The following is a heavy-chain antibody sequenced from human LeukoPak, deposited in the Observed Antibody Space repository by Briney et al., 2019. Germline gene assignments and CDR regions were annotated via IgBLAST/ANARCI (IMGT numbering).Heavy chain of an antibody. Sequence: GGSLRLSCAASGFTFSSYWMSWVRQAPEKGRGWVANINQGGSERYYVDSVRGRFTISRDNAKNSLYLQMNSLRADDTAVYYCARDVTALDSWGRGTLVTVSS. J-gene: IGHJ4*02. CDR2: INQGGSER. CDR3: ARDVTALDS. D-gene: IGHD2-2*01. V-gene: IGHV3-7*01. CDR1: GFTFSSYW.